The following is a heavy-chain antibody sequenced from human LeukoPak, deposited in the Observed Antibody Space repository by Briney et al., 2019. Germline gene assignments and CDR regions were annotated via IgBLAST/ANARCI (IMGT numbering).Heavy chain of an antibody. CDR1: GFTFSSYG. CDR2: ISYDGSER. D-gene: IGHD5-24*01. V-gene: IGHV3-30*18. Sequence: GRSLRLSCAASGFTFSSYGMHWVRQAPGKGLEGVTVISYDGSERYYADLVKGRFTISRDNSRNTLYLQMNSLRVEDTAVYYCAKRGEMATKSLDYWGQGTLVTVSS. J-gene: IGHJ4*02. CDR3: AKRGEMATKSLDY.